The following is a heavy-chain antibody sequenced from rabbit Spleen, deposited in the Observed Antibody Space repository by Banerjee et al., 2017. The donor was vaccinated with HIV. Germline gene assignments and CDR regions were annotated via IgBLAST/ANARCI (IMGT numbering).Heavy chain of an antibody. J-gene: IGHJ6*01. D-gene: IGHD7-1*01. CDR2: LYAGGGT. V-gene: IGHV1S69*01. CDR1: GFSLNNYY. CDR3: ARNIYGGYAGYGYVMDL. Sequence: QSVEESGGRLVTPGTPLTLTCTVSGFSLNNYYMSWVRQAPGKGLEWIGTLYAGGGTYYASWATGRFTISKTSTTVDLKITSPTTEDTAAYFCARNIYGGYAGYGYVMDLWGPGTLVTVS.